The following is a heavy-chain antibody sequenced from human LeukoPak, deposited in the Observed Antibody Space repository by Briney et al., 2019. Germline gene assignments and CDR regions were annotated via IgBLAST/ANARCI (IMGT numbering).Heavy chain of an antibody. J-gene: IGHJ4*02. Sequence: ASVKVSCKASGYTFTGYYMHWVRQAPGQGLEWMGWINPNSGGTNYAQKFQGRVTMTRDTSISTAYMELRSLRSDDTAVYYCAISGYDRGEYFDYWGQGTLVTVSS. CDR3: AISGYDRGEYFDY. V-gene: IGHV1-2*02. CDR1: GYTFTGYY. CDR2: INPNSGGT. D-gene: IGHD5-12*01.